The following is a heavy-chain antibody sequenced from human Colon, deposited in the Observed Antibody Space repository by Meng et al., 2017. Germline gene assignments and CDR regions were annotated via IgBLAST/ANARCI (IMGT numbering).Heavy chain of an antibody. V-gene: IGHV3-64*01. Sequence: GGSLRLSCAASGFTFSSYAMHWVRQAPGKGLEYVSAISSNGGSTYYANSVKGRFTISRDNSKNTLYLQMGSLRAEDMAVYYCARTTGYSSGWYKIDYWNFDLWGRGTLVTVSS. CDR3: ARTTGYSSGWYKIDYWNFDL. CDR2: ISSNGGST. CDR1: GFTFSSYA. D-gene: IGHD6-19*01. J-gene: IGHJ2*01.